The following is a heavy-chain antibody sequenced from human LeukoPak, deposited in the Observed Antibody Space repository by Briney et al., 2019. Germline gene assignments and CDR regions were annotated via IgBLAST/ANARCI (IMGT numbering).Heavy chain of an antibody. J-gene: IGHJ6*02. CDR1: GGSISSGGYS. D-gene: IGHD2-15*01. CDR3: ARDGSGGGRSYGMDV. CDR2: IYHSGST. V-gene: IGHV4-30-2*01. Sequence: PSETLSLTCAVSGGSISSGGYSWSWIRQPPGKGLEWIGYIYHSGSTYYNPSLKSRVTISVDRFKNQFSLKLSSVTAADTAVYYCARDGSGGGRSYGMDVWGQGTTVTVSS.